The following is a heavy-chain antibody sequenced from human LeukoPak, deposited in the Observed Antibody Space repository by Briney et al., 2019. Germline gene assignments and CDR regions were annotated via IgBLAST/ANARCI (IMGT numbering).Heavy chain of an antibody. Sequence: SETLSLTCAVYGGSFSGYYWSWIRQPPGKGLEWIGEINHSRSTKYNPSLKSRLTISVDTSKNQFSLKLGPVTAADTAVYYCARRVGRWFGERAYYYNYMDVWDKGTTVTISS. J-gene: IGHJ6*03. V-gene: IGHV4-34*01. CDR3: ARRVGRWFGERAYYYNYMDV. D-gene: IGHD3-10*01. CDR2: INHSRST. CDR1: GGSFSGYY.